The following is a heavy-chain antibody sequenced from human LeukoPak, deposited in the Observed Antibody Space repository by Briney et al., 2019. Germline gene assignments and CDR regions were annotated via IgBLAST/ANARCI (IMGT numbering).Heavy chain of an antibody. V-gene: IGHV3-7*04. Sequence: GGSLRLSCAASGFTISFYWMGWVRQAPGKGLEWVANINQVASEKNYVDSVKGRFTISRDNAKNSLYLQMNSVRAEDTAMYYCVRDGGYYGPDSWGQGALVSVSS. CDR3: VRDGGYYGPDS. CDR1: GFTISFYW. J-gene: IGHJ4*02. CDR2: INQVASEK. D-gene: IGHD3-10*01.